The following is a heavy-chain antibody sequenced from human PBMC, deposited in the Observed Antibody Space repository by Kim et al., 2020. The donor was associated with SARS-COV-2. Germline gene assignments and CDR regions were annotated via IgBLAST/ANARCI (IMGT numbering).Heavy chain of an antibody. V-gene: IGHV4-59*13. CDR3: ARTYIGLDS. J-gene: IGHJ4*02. D-gene: IGHD2-15*01. CDR2: IYYSGST. CDR1: GGSISSYS. Sequence: SETLSLTCTVSGGSISSYSWSWIRQPPGKGLEWIGYIYYSGSTNYNPSLKSRVTISVDTSKNQFSLKLSSVTAADTAVYYCARTYIGLDSWGQGTLVTVS.